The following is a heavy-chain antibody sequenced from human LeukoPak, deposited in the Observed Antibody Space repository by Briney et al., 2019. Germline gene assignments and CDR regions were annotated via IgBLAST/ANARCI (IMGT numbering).Heavy chain of an antibody. Sequence: SETLSLTCTVSGGSISSSSYYWGWIRQPPGKGLEWIGSIYYSGSTYYNPSLKSRVTISVDTSKNQFSLKLSSVTAADTAVYYCASRRAWATVAYYFDYWGQGTLVTVSS. CDR2: IYYSGST. CDR3: ASRRAWATVAYYFDY. J-gene: IGHJ4*02. V-gene: IGHV4-39*01. D-gene: IGHD4-23*01. CDR1: GGSISSSSYY.